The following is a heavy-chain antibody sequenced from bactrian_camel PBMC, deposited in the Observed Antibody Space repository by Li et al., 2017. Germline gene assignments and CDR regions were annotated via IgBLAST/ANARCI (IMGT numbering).Heavy chain of an antibody. D-gene: IGHD3*01. CDR2: IHGGGGDT. V-gene: IGHV3S42*01. CDR1: GFRFSTYA. CDR3: AADPRGSGY. J-gene: IGHJ4*01. Sequence: DVQLVESGGGSAQAGGSLKLSCAASGFRFSTYAMSWVRQAPGKGLEWVAIIHGGGGDTGYGVSVRGRFTISRDNAGNTLYLQMNSLKTEDTAVYHCAADPRGSGYWGQGTQVTVS.